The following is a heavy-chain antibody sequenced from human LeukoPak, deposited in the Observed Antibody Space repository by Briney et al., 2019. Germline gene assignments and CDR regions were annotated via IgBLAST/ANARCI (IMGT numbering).Heavy chain of an antibody. Sequence: GRSLRLSCEASGFSFGSCGMHWVRQAPGKGLEWVAVISYDGSDTYYASSLKGRFTISRDNSKNTVFLQMNSLRAEDTAVYYCAKRRYSSVSIDYWGQGTLVTVSS. V-gene: IGHV3-30*18. CDR2: ISYDGSDT. J-gene: IGHJ4*02. CDR3: AKRRYSSVSIDY. CDR1: GFSFGSCG. D-gene: IGHD6-19*01.